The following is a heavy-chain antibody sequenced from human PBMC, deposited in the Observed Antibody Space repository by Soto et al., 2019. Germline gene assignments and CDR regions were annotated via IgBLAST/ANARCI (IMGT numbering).Heavy chain of an antibody. CDR1: GFTFSSYS. Sequence: GGSLRLSCAASGFTFSSYSMNWVRQAPGKGLEWVSYISSSSSTIYYADSVKGRFTISRDNAKNSLYLQMNSLRAEDTAVYYCARTSGVVVIAPVDYWGQGTLVTVSS. CDR2: ISSSSSTI. D-gene: IGHD2-21*01. V-gene: IGHV3-48*01. CDR3: ARTSGVVVIAPVDY. J-gene: IGHJ4*02.